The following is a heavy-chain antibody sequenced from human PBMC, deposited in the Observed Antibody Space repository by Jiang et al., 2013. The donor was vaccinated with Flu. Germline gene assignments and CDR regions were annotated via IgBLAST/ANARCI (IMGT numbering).Heavy chain of an antibody. V-gene: IGHV2-5*02. J-gene: IGHJ1*01. CDR3: AHGSNAYGEGYFQH. CDR1: RFSLSTSGVG. CDR2: IYWDDDK. D-gene: IGHD4-17*01. Sequence: KPTQTLTLTCTFSRFSLSTSGVGVGWIRQPPGKALEWLALIYWDDDKRYSPSLKSRLTITKDTSKNQVVLTMTNMDPVDTATYYCAHGSNAYGEGYFQHWGQGTLVTVSS.